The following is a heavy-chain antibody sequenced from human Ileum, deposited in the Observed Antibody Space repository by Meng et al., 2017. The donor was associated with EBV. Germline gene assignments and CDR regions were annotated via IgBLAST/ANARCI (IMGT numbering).Heavy chain of an antibody. Sequence: RQLQAPGPGSVKPSETLPRTCTVSGVSIDRSSDNWGWIRQSPGKGLEWMGNIYYSGTTYYNPSLKSRVTISVDTSKNQFSLKLSSVTAADTAVYYCARGYSSGWYYFDSWGQGTLVTVSS. CDR1: GVSIDRSSDN. CDR3: ARGYSSGWYYFDS. D-gene: IGHD6-19*01. CDR2: IYYSGTT. V-gene: IGHV4-39*01. J-gene: IGHJ4*02.